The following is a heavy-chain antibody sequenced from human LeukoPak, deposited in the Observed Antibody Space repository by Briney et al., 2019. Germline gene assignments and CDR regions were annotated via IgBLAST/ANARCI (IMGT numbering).Heavy chain of an antibody. J-gene: IGHJ4*02. V-gene: IGHV3-23*01. CDR2: ISESGGST. Sequence: PGGSLRLSCAASGFTSRSYAMSWVRQAPGKGLEWVSDISESGGSTHYADSVKGRFTISRDNSKNTLYLQMNTLRAEDTAVYFCAKIRGYTYGFGDYWGQGILVTVSS. CDR1: GFTSRSYA. D-gene: IGHD5-18*01. CDR3: AKIRGYTYGFGDY.